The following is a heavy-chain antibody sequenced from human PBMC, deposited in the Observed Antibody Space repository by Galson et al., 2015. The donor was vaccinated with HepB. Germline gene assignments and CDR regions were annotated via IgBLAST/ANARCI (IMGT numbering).Heavy chain of an antibody. CDR1: GGTFSSYA. D-gene: IGHD1-26*01. CDR2: IIPIFGTA. CDR3: GSGSYYNDDAVDI. J-gene: IGHJ3*02. Sequence: SVKVSCKASGGTFSSYAISWVRQAPGQGLEWMGGIIPIFGTANYAQRFQGRVTITADESTSTAYMELSSLRSEDTAVYYCGSGSYYNDDAVDIWGQGTMVTVSS. V-gene: IGHV1-69*13.